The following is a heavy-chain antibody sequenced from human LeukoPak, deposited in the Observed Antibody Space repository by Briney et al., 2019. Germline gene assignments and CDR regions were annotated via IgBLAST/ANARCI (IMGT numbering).Heavy chain of an antibody. J-gene: IGHJ4*02. D-gene: IGHD2-15*01. V-gene: IGHV4-38-2*02. Sequence: SETLSLTCTVSGYSISSGYYWGWIRQPPGKGLEWIGSIYHSGSTYYNPSLKTRVTISVDTSKNQFSLKRSSVTCADRAVYHWARGNIGVGVSAGGGDDYWGQGTLVTVSS. CDR1: GYSISSGYY. CDR3: ARGNIGVGVSAGGGDDY. CDR2: IYHSGST.